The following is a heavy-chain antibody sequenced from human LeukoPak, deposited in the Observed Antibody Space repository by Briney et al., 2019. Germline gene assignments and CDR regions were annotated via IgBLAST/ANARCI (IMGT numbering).Heavy chain of an antibody. CDR2: INESGST. D-gene: IGHD2-8*01. J-gene: IGHJ4*02. CDR3: ARGGGLRMLYASPFRY. Sequence: PAETLSLTCAVYGGSFRSHHWSWIRQAPGKGLEWIGEINESGSTIYTPSRRRRVTLSGDTSKNQFSLKLSSLTAADTAVYYCARGGGLRMLYASPFRYWGQGTLITVSS. CDR1: GGSFRSHH. V-gene: IGHV4-34*01.